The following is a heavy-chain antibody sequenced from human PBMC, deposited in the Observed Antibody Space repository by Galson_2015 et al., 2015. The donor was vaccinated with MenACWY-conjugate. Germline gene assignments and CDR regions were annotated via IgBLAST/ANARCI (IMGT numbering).Heavy chain of an antibody. CDR3: VKGVRLRGTSKSHYDY. CDR2: ISGTSGHI. V-gene: IGHV3-23*01. Sequence: VRQAPGKGLQWVSVISGTSGHIYHANSVKGRFTISRDNSKNTLYLHMNSLRAEDTAVYYCVKGVRLRGTSKSHYDYWGRGTLVTVSS. D-gene: IGHD3-16*01. J-gene: IGHJ4*02.